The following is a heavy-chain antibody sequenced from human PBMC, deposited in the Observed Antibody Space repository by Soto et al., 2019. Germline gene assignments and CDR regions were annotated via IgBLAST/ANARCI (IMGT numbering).Heavy chain of an antibody. J-gene: IGHJ4*02. CDR1: GFTCIAHY. Sequence: VGSHRLSSTASGFTCIAHYMGWVRQATGKGLEWVGRIKNKANSYTTEYAASVEGRFTISREDSQNSLYLQMNSLKTEDTAVYYCARVSLVGPSGGRYFDYWGQGSQLTVSS. CDR2: IKNKANSYTT. V-gene: IGHV3-72*01. D-gene: IGHD1-26*01. CDR3: ARVSLVGPSGGRYFDY.